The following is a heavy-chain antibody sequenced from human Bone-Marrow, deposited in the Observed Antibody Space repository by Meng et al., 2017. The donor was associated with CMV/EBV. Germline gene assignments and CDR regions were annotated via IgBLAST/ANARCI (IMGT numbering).Heavy chain of an antibody. D-gene: IGHD6-19*01. CDR3: ARGGSPFY. CDR2: INLDGSKT. Sequence: FSESWMHWVRQAPGKGLSWVSRINLDGSKTTYADFVKGRFTISRDNAQNTLYLQMNNLRVEDTAFYYCARGGSPFYWGQGTLVTVSS. V-gene: IGHV3-74*01. CDR1: FSESW. J-gene: IGHJ4*02.